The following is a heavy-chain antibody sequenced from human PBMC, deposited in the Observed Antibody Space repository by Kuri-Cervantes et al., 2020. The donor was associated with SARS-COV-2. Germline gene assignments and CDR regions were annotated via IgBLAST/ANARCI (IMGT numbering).Heavy chain of an antibody. V-gene: IGHV1-2*04. CDR3: ARSTPLRRLVVISQGGAFDI. CDR1: GYTSTGYY. J-gene: IGHJ3*02. CDR2: TNPNSGGT. D-gene: IGHD3-22*01. Sequence: ASVKDSCKASGYTSTGYYMPWVRQAPGQGLEWMGWTNPNSGGTNYAQKFQGWVTMTRDTSISTVYVELSRLGSDDTVVYFCARSTPLRRLVVISQGGAFDIWHQGTMVTVSS.